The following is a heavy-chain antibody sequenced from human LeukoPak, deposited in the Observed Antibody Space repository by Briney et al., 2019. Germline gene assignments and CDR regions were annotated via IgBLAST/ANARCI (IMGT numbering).Heavy chain of an antibody. Sequence: ASVKVSCKASGYTFTSYGISWVRQAPGQGLEWMGWISAYNGNTNYAQKLQGRVTMTTDTSTSTAYMELRSPRSDDTAVYYCARDDRIAAAGLYYYYYMDVWGKGTTVTVSS. CDR1: GYTFTSYG. V-gene: IGHV1-18*01. D-gene: IGHD6-13*01. CDR3: ARDDRIAAAGLYYYYYMDV. J-gene: IGHJ6*03. CDR2: ISAYNGNT.